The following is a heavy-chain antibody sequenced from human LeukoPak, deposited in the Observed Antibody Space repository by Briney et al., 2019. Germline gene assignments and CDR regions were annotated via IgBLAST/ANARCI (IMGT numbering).Heavy chain of an antibody. CDR1: GYTLTELS. CDR2: FDPEDGET. Sequence: ASVKVSCKVSGYTLTELSMHWVRQAPGKGLEWMGGFDPEDGETIYAQTFQGRVTMTEDTSTDTAYMELSSLRSDDTAVYYCARVSSLGVRDPRIAVAGTGGGHWFDPWGQGTLVTVSS. D-gene: IGHD6-19*01. V-gene: IGHV1-24*01. J-gene: IGHJ5*02. CDR3: ARVSSLGVRDPRIAVAGTGGGHWFDP.